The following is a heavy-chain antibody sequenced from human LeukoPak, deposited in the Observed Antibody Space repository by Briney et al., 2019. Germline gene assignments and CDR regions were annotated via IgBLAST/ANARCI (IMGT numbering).Heavy chain of an antibody. CDR3: ARVRSLRFLEWLYFDY. CDR1: GFTFSSYG. J-gene: IGHJ4*02. V-gene: IGHV3-33*01. D-gene: IGHD3-3*01. CDR2: IWYDGSNK. Sequence: GGSLRLSCAASGFTFSSYGMHWVRQAPGKGVEWVAVIWYDGSNKYYADSVKGRFTISRDNSKNTLYLQMNSLRAEDTAVYYCARVRSLRFLEWLYFDYWGQGTLVTVSS.